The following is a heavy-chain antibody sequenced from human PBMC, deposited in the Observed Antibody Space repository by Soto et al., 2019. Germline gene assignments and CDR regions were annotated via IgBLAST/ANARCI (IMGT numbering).Heavy chain of an antibody. D-gene: IGHD3-10*01. CDR1: GGSVSSNKYY. J-gene: IGHJ6*02. V-gene: IGHV4-61*01. Sequence: SETLSLTCTVSGGSVSSNKYYWSWIRQPPGKGLEWIGDIFYGGTADYNPSLKSRVTLSVDTSKNLFSLKLSSVTAADTAVYYCARENLLTMVRGYYYYGMDVWGQGTTVTVSS. CDR2: IFYGGTA. CDR3: ARENLLTMVRGYYYYGMDV.